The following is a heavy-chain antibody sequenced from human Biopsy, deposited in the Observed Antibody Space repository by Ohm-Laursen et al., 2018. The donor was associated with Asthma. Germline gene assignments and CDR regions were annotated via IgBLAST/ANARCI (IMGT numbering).Heavy chain of an antibody. CDR2: IIPIFGTA. V-gene: IGHV1-69*01. CDR3: ARSSHINWGGYFDY. CDR1: GGTFSSYA. D-gene: IGHD7-27*01. Sequence: VSSVKVSCKASGGTFSSYAISWVRQAPGQGLEWMGGIIPIFGTANYAQKFQGRVTITADESTSTAYMELSGLRSEDTAVYYCARSSHINWGGYFDYWGQGTLVTVSS. J-gene: IGHJ4*02.